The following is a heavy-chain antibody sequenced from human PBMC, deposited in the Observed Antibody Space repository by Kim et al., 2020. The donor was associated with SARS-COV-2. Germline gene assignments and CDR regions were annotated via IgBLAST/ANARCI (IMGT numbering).Heavy chain of an antibody. V-gene: IGHV5-51*01. D-gene: IGHD5-12*01. J-gene: IGHJ3*02. Sequence: RCSPSFHGQVTISADKTISTAYLQWSSLKASDTAMYYCASVRWLQYSAFDIWGQGTMVTVSS. CDR3: ASVRWLQYSAFDI.